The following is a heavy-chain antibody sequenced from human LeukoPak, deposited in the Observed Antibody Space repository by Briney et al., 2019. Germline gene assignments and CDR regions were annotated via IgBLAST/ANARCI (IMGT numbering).Heavy chain of an antibody. CDR3: ASANYDSSGYPGEDAFDI. V-gene: IGHV4-4*09. Sequence: SETLSLTCTVSGGSISSYYWSWIRQPPGKGLEWIAYIYNRGSTNYNPSLKSRVTISVDTSKNQFSLKLSSVTAADTAVYYCASANYDSSGYPGEDAFDIWGQGTMVTVSS. CDR1: GGSISSYY. CDR2: IYNRGST. J-gene: IGHJ3*02. D-gene: IGHD3-22*01.